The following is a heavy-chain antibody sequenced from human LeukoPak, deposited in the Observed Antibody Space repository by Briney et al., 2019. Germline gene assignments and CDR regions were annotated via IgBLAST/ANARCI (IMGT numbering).Heavy chain of an antibody. CDR1: GGTFSSYA. J-gene: IGHJ4*02. Sequence: SVKVSCKASGGTFSSYAISWVRQAPGQGLEWMGGIIPIFGTANYAQKFQGRVTITTDESTSTAYMELSSLRSEDTAVYYCATDRAAAGPFDYWGQGTLVTVSS. D-gene: IGHD6-13*01. CDR2: IIPIFGTA. CDR3: ATDRAAAGPFDY. V-gene: IGHV1-69*05.